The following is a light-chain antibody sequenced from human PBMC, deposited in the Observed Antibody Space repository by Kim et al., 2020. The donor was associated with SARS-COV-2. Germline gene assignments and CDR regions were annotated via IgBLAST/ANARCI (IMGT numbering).Light chain of an antibody. CDR1: QSVGSN. J-gene: IGKJ3*01. V-gene: IGKV3-15*01. CDR2: GAS. Sequence: VSPGERATPSCRSSQSVGSNLAWSQQKPGQAPRLLIYGASTRATGIPARFSGSGSGTEFTLTISSLQSEDFAVYYCQQYNNWPFTFGPGTKVDIK. CDR3: QQYNNWPFT.